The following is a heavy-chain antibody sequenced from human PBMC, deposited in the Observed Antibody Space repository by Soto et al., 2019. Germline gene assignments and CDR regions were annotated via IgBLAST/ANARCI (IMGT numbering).Heavy chain of an antibody. J-gene: IGHJ6*02. CDR3: ARSQGSSTSVEIYDYYYYGMDV. V-gene: IGHV1-69*01. CDR2: IIPIPGTA. Sequence: QVQLVQSGAEVKKPGSSVKVSCKASGGTFGSYAISWVRQAPGQGLEWRGGIIPIPGTANYAQKFQGRVTIAADESTSKAYMELSSLRSEDTAVYYCARSQGSSTSVEIYDYYYYGMDVWGQGTTVTVSS. D-gene: IGHD2-2*01. CDR1: GGTFGSYA.